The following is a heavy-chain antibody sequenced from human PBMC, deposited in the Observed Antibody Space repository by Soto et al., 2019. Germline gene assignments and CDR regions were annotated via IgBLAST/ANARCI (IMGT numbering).Heavy chain of an antibody. V-gene: IGHV3-23*01. CDR3: AKRRGGGGHFDY. CDR2: VSIGGST. CDR1: GFTFSSYA. Sequence: DVQLLESGGGLVQPEGSLRLSCAASGFTFSSYAMGWVRQGPGKGLEWVAVVSIGGSTHYADSVRGRFTISRDNSKNTLSLQMNSLTAEETAVYFCAKRRGGGGHFDYWGQGDLVTVSS. D-gene: IGHD2-15*01. J-gene: IGHJ4*02.